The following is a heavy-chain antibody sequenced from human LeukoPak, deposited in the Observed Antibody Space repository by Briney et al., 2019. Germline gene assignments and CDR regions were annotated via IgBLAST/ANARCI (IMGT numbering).Heavy chain of an antibody. CDR3: AKKYYDILTGYYVQYSAMDV. Sequence: PGGSLRLSCAVSGITLSNYGMSWVRQAPGKGLEWVAGISDSGGRTNYADSVKGRFTISRDNPKNTLYLQMNSLRAEDTAVYYCAKKYYDILTGYYVQYSAMDVWGQGTTVTVSS. CDR1: GITLSNYG. J-gene: IGHJ6*02. CDR2: ISDSGGRT. V-gene: IGHV3-23*01. D-gene: IGHD3-9*01.